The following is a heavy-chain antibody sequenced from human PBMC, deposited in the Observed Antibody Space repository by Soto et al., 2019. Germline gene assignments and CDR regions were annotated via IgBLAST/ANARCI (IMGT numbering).Heavy chain of an antibody. CDR2: IYHSGST. CDR3: ARGAGYCGGDCVPPIFDY. CDR1: GGSISSSNW. Sequence: QVQLQESGPGLVKPSGTLSLTCAVSGGSISSSNWWSWVRQPPGKGLEWIGEIYHSGSTNYNPSLKSRVTISVDKSKNQFSLKLSSVTAADMAVYFCARGAGYCGGDCVPPIFDYWGQGTLVTVSS. D-gene: IGHD2-21*02. J-gene: IGHJ4*02. V-gene: IGHV4-4*02.